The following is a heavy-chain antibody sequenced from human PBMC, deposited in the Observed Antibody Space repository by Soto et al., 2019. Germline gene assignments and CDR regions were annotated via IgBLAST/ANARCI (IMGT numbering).Heavy chain of an antibody. Sequence: QLQLQESGSGLVKPSQTLSLTCAVSGGSISSGGYSWSWIRQPPGKGLEWIGYIYHSGSTYYNPSLKRRVTISVGRSKNQFSLKLSSVTAADTAVYYCARNVDMGWFDPWGQGTLVTVSS. D-gene: IGHD1-1*01. J-gene: IGHJ5*02. CDR1: GGSISSGGYS. CDR2: IYHSGST. V-gene: IGHV4-30-2*01. CDR3: ARNVDMGWFDP.